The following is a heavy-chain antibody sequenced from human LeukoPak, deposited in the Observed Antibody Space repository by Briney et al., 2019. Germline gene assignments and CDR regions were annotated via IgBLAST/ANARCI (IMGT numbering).Heavy chain of an antibody. CDR3: ARDPMRYCSSTSCYAFDY. V-gene: IGHV3-23*01. CDR2: ISGNGYA. D-gene: IGHD2-2*01. Sequence: PGGSLRLSCAASGFTLSSFAMNWVRQAPGKGLEWVSAISGNGYAYYADSVKGRFTISRDNSKNTLYLQMNSLRAEDTAVYYCARDPMRYCSSTSCYAFDYWGQGTLVTVSS. CDR1: GFTLSSFA. J-gene: IGHJ4*02.